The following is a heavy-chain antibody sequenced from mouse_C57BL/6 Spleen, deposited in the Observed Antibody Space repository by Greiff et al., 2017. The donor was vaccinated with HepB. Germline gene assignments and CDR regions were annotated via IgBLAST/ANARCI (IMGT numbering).Heavy chain of an antibody. V-gene: IGHV1-31*01. CDR1: GYSFTGYY. CDR2: IYPYNGVS. Sequence: EVQLQQSGPELVKPGASVKISCKASGYSFTGYYMHWVKQSHGNILDWIGYIYPYNGVSSYNQNFKGKATLTVDKSSSTAYMELRSLTSEDSAVYYCARGNDDGGGDYYFDYWGQGTTLTVSS. J-gene: IGHJ2*01. D-gene: IGHD2-4*01. CDR3: ARGNDDGGGDYYFDY.